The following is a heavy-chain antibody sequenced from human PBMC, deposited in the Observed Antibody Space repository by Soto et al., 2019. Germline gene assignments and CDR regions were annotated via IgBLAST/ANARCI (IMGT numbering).Heavy chain of an antibody. CDR1: GFTFSSYG. CDR3: AKDHGGSYYGMDV. CDR2: ISYDGSNK. J-gene: IGHJ6*02. Sequence: QVQLVESGGGVVQPGRSLRLSCAASGFTFSSYGMHWVRQAPGKGLEWVAVISYDGSNKYYADSVKGRFTISRDNSKNTLYLQMNSLRAEDTAVYYCAKDHGGSYYGMDVWGQGTTVTVSS. V-gene: IGHV3-30*18. D-gene: IGHD1-26*01.